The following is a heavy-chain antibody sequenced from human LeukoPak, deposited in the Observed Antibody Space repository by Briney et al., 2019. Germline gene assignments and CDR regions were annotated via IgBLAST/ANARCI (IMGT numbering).Heavy chain of an antibody. J-gene: IGHJ6*03. Sequence: ASVKVSCRASGYTFTGYYMHWVRQAPGQGLEWMGWINPNSGGTNYAQKFQGRVTMTRDTSISTAYMELSRLRSDDTAVYYCARSSGWYDDYYYYMDVWGKGTTVTVSS. CDR3: ARSSGWYDDYYYYMDV. D-gene: IGHD6-19*01. CDR2: INPNSGGT. V-gene: IGHV1-2*02. CDR1: GYTFTGYY.